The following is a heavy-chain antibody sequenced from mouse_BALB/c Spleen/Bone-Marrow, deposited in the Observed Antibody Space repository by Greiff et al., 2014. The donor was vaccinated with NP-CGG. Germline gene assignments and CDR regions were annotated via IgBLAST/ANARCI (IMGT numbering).Heavy chain of an antibody. CDR3: ARGITTVVPNAMDY. V-gene: IGHV1-14*01. Sequence: EVQLQQSGPELVKPGASVKMSCKASGYTFTSYVMHWVKQKPGQGLEWIGYINPYNDGTKYNEKFKGKATLTSDKSSSTAYMELSSLTSEDSAVYYCARGITTVVPNAMDYWGQGTSVTVSS. CDR2: INPYNDGT. D-gene: IGHD1-1*01. CDR1: GYTFTSYV. J-gene: IGHJ4*01.